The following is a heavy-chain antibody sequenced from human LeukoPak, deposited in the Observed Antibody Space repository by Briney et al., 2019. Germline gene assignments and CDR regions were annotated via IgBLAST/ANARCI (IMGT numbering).Heavy chain of an antibody. CDR2: ISSSSSYI. D-gene: IGHD5-18*01. V-gene: IGHV3-21*01. CDR3: ARDLKVDTAMINWFDP. J-gene: IGHJ5*02. CDR1: GFTFSSYG. Sequence: GGSLRLSCAASGFTFSSYGMHWVRQAPGKGLEWVSSISSSSSYIYYADSVKGRFTISRDNAKNSLYLQMNSLRAEDTAVYYWARDLKVDTAMINWFDPWGQGTLVTVSS.